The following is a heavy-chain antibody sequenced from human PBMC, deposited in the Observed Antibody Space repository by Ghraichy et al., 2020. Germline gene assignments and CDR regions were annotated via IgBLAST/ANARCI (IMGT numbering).Heavy chain of an antibody. CDR1: GYTFTSYG. CDR3: ARDQTIYTVVTPTGNWFDP. V-gene: IGHV1-18*01. Sequence: ASVKVSCKASGYTFTSYGISWVRQAPGQGLEWMGWISAYNGNTNYAQKLQGRVTMTTDTSTSTAYMELRSLRSDDTAVYYCARDQTIYTVVTPTGNWFDPWGQGTLVTVSS. J-gene: IGHJ5*02. D-gene: IGHD4-23*01. CDR2: ISAYNGNT.